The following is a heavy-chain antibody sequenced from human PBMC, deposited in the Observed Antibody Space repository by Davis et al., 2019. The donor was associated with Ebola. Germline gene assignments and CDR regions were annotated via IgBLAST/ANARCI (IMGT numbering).Heavy chain of an antibody. CDR3: ARDADWYYDFFPDYYYGMDV. Sequence: SVKVSCKASGSTFSSYAISWVRQAPGQGLEWMGRIIPILGIANYAQKFQGRVTITADKSTSTAYMELRSLRSDDTAVYYCARDADWYYDFFPDYYYGMDVWGQGTTVTVSS. D-gene: IGHD3-3*01. J-gene: IGHJ6*02. CDR1: GSTFSSYA. CDR2: IIPILGIA. V-gene: IGHV1-69*04.